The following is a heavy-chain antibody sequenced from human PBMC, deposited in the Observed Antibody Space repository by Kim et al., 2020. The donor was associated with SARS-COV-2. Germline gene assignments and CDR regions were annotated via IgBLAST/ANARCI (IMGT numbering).Heavy chain of an antibody. CDR2: INAGNGNT. D-gene: IGHD6-19*01. CDR1: GYTFTSYA. V-gene: IGHV1-3*01. Sequence: ASVKVSCKASGYTFTSYAMHWVRQAPGQRLEWMGWINAGNGNTKYSQKFQGRVTITRDTSASTAYMELSSLRSEDTAVYYCARDLKGIAVAGYYYYYGMDVWVQGTTVTVSS. J-gene: IGHJ6*02. CDR3: ARDLKGIAVAGYYYYYGMDV.